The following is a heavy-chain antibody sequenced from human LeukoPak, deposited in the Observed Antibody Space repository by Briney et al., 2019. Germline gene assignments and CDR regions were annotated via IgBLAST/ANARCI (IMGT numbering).Heavy chain of an antibody. CDR3: ARVQARYYSGSGFDY. V-gene: IGHV3-20*04. CDR1: GCTFDDYG. CDR2: INWNGGGT. D-gene: IGHD3-10*01. Sequence: GGSLRLSCAASGCTFDDYGMSWVRQAPGKGLEWVSGINWNGGGTGYADSVKGRFTIARDNAKNSLYLVMNSLGAEDTAFYYCARVQARYYSGSGFDYWGQGTLVTVSS. J-gene: IGHJ4*02.